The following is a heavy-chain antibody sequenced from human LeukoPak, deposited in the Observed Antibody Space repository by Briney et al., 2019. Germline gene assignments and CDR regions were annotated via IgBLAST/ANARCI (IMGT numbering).Heavy chain of an antibody. D-gene: IGHD6-6*01. Sequence: PGGSLRLSCAASGFTFSASYTSWGPHAPGGGRGWGSYSCSSCSTIYIADTVKGRFTISRDKAKKALYLQINSLRAEGTAVYYCARDRSTSSPDPFDIWGQGTMVTVSP. V-gene: IGHV3-11*04. CDR2: SCSSCSTI. J-gene: IGHJ3*02. CDR1: GFTFSASY. CDR3: ARDRSTSSPDPFDI.